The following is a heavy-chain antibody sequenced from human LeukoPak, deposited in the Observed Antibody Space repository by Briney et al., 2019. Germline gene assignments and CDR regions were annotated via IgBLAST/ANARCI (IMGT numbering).Heavy chain of an antibody. Sequence: ASVKVSCKASGYTFTSYDINWVRQATGQGLEWMGWMNPNSGNTGYAQKFQGRVTMTRNTSISTAYMELSSLGSEDTAVYYCAREWPIVVVTAPPGGDYWGQGTLVTVSS. V-gene: IGHV1-8*01. D-gene: IGHD2-21*02. CDR3: AREWPIVVVTAPPGGDY. CDR1: GYTFTSYD. J-gene: IGHJ4*02. CDR2: MNPNSGNT.